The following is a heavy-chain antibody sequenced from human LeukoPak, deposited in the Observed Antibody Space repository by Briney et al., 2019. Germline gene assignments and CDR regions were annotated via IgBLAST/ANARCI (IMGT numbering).Heavy chain of an antibody. V-gene: IGHV3-7*01. CDR1: GFPFSSYW. CDR3: ARVTIFGVVGNYYYYYMDV. J-gene: IGHJ6*03. Sequence: PGGSLRLSCAASGFPFSSYWMSWVRQAPGKGLEWVANIKQDGSEKYYVDSVKGRFTISRDNAKNSLYLQMNSLRAEDTAVYYCARVTIFGVVGNYYYYYMDVWGKGTTVTVSS. D-gene: IGHD3-3*01. CDR2: IKQDGSEK.